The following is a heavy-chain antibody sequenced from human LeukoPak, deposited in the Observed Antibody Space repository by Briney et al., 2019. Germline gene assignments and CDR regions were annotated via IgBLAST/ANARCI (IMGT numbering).Heavy chain of an antibody. J-gene: IGHJ4*02. CDR1: GYTFTSYY. D-gene: IGHD6-6*01. Sequence: ASVKVSCKASGYTFTSYYMHWVRQAPGQGLEWMGIINPSGGSTSYAQKFQGRVTMTRDTSTSTVYMELSSLRSEDTAVYYCARVSAIAARPYNVYFDYWGQGTLVTVSS. V-gene: IGHV1-46*01. CDR3: ARVSAIAARPYNVYFDY. CDR2: INPSGGST.